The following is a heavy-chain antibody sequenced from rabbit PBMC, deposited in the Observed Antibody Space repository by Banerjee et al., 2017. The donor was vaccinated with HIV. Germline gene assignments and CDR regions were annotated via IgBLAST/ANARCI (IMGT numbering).Heavy chain of an antibody. V-gene: IGHV1S40*01. J-gene: IGHJ4*01. CDR1: GFSFSSSYY. CDR2: IDPVFGTT. Sequence: QSLEESGGDLVKPGASLTLTCTASGFSFSSSYYMSWVRQAPGKGLEWIGYIDPVFGTTYFANWVNGRFTISSHNAQNTLYLQLNSLAAADTATYFCVREPTSSGYYKSYYFDLWGQGTLVTVS. CDR3: VREPTSSGYYKSYYFDL. D-gene: IGHD1-1*01.